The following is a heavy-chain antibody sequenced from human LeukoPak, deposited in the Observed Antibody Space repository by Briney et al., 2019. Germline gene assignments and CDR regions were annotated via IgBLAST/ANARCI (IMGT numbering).Heavy chain of an antibody. CDR3: ARATYYYDSSGYKPSYWYLDL. D-gene: IGHD3-22*01. CDR1: GFTFSSYS. J-gene: IGHJ2*01. Sequence: KTGGSLRLSCAASGFTFSSYSMNWVRQAPGKGLEWVSSISSSSYIYYADSVKGRFTISRDNAKNSLYLQMNSLRAEDTAVYYCARATYYYDSSGYKPSYWYLDLWGRGTLVTVSS. V-gene: IGHV3-21*01. CDR2: ISSSSYI.